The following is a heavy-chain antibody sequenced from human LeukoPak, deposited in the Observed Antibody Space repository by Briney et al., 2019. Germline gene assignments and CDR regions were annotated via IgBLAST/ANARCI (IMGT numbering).Heavy chain of an antibody. J-gene: IGHJ3*02. CDR1: GGSISSSSYY. Sequence: SETLSLTCSVSGGSISSSSYYWGWIRQPPGKGLEWIGTIYYSGSTYYNPSLKSRVTISVDTSKNHFSLKLNSVTAADTAVYYCASESGGAAAGTDAFDIWGQGTMVTVSS. CDR2: IYYSGST. V-gene: IGHV4-39*02. D-gene: IGHD6-13*01. CDR3: ASESGGAAAGTDAFDI.